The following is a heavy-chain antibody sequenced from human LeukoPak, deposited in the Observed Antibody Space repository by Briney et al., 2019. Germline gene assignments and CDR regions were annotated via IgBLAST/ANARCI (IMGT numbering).Heavy chain of an antibody. J-gene: IGHJ4*02. V-gene: IGHV3-23*01. CDR2: ISDRGDST. Sequence: GGSLRLSCAASGFSLTTYAMGWVRQAPGKGLEWVSVISDRGDSTYYADSVKGRFTISRDSSKNTLYLQMNSLRAEDTAVYYCAKDRYGDYSPHPLDYWGQGTLVTVSS. CDR1: GFSLTTYA. CDR3: AKDRYGDYSPHPLDY. D-gene: IGHD4-17*01.